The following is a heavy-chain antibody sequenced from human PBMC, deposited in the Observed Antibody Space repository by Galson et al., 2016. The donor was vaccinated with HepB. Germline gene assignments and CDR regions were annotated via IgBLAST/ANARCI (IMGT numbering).Heavy chain of an antibody. CDR3: ARPGPSIDALDI. V-gene: IGHV1-2*06. CDR1: GYTFIGYY. Sequence: SVKVSCKASGYTFIGYYLHWVRQAPGQGLEWMGRISPNTGATNYAQKFQGRVTLTRDTSISTAYMELSRLRSDDTAIYYCARPGPSIDALDIWGQGTVVIVS. CDR2: ISPNTGAT. J-gene: IGHJ3*02.